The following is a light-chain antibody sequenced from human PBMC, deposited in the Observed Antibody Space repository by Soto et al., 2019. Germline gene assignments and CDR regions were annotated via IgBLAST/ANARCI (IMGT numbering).Light chain of an antibody. J-gene: IGKJ5*01. Sequence: EIVMTQSPSTLSVSQGERATLSCRASQSVSSNLAGYQQQPGHAPRLLIYGASTRATGIPARFSGSGSGTEFTLTISSLQSEDFAVYYCQQYNNWPPITFGQGTRLETK. CDR3: QQYNNWPPIT. CDR2: GAS. CDR1: QSVSSN. V-gene: IGKV3-15*01.